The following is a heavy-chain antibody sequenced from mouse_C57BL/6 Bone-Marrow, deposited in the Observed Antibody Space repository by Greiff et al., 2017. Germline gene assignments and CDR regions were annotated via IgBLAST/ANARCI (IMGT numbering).Heavy chain of an antibody. Sequence: QVQLQQPGAELVKPGASVTLSCKASGYTFTSYWMHWVKQRPGRGLEWIGRIDPNSGGTKYNEKFKSKATLTVATPSSTAYMQLSSLTSEDSAVYYCARSGDYEGLYYYAMDYWGQGTSVTVSS. CDR3: ARSGDYEGLYYYAMDY. CDR2: IDPNSGGT. CDR1: GYTFTSYW. V-gene: IGHV1-72*01. J-gene: IGHJ4*01. D-gene: IGHD2-4*01.